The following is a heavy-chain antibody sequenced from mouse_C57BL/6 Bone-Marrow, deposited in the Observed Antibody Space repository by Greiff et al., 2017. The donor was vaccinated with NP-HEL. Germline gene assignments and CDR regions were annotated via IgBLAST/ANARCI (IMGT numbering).Heavy chain of an antibody. V-gene: IGHV14-4*01. CDR3: TTPITTVVATEGYFDV. D-gene: IGHD1-1*01. CDR2: IDPENGDT. J-gene: IGHJ1*03. CDR1: GFNIKDDY. Sequence: EVKLQESGAELVRPGASVKLSCTASGFNIKDDYMHWVKQRPEQGLEWIGWIDPENGDTEYASKFQGKATITADTSSNTAYLQLSSLTSEDTAVYYCTTPITTVVATEGYFDVWGTGTTVTVSS.